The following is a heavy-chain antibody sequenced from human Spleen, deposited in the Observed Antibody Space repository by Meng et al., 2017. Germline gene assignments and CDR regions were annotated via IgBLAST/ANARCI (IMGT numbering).Heavy chain of an antibody. D-gene: IGHD6-19*01. CDR3: AREGGYRVAGTEFDY. CDR1: GFTYSNYW. J-gene: IGHJ4*02. V-gene: IGHV3-7*01. CDR2: IKQDDSER. Sequence: GESLKISCAASGFTYSNYWMSWVRQAPGKGLQWVANIKQDDSERNYVDSVKGRFTISRDNAKNSLYLQMDSLRVEDTAVFYCAREGGYRVAGTEFDYWGQGTAVTVS.